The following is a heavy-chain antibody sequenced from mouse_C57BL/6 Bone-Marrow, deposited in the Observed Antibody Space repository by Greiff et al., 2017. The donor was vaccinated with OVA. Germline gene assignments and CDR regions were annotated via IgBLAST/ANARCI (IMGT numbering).Heavy chain of an antibody. Sequence: QVQLQQSGAELARPGASVKMSCKASGYTFTSYTMHWVKQRPGQGREWIGYINPSSGYTKYNQKFKDKATLTADKSSSTAYMQLSSLTSEDSAVYYCARSGGLPYFDYWGQGTTLTVSS. CDR2: INPSSGYT. V-gene: IGHV1-4*01. CDR3: ARSGGLPYFDY. CDR1: GYTFTSYT. D-gene: IGHD2-2*01. J-gene: IGHJ2*01.